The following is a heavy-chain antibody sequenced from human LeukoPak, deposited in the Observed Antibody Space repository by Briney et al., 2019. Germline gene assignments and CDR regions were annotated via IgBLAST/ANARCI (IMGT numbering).Heavy chain of an antibody. D-gene: IGHD6-25*01. Sequence: PGGSLRLSCAASGFTFSTYWMSWVRQAPVKGLEWVANIKQDGSEKYYVDSVKGRFTVSRDNAKNSLFLQMNSLRVEGTAVYYCARFQGGGWDVWGQGTTVTVSS. CDR2: IKQDGSEK. V-gene: IGHV3-7*01. CDR1: GFTFSTYW. J-gene: IGHJ6*02. CDR3: ARFQGGGWDV.